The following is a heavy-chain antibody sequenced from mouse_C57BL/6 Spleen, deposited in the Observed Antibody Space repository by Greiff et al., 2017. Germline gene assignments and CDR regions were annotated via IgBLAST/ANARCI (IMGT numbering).Heavy chain of an antibody. CDR3: ARAERGALFDY. V-gene: IGHV5-16*01. J-gene: IGHJ2*01. CDR2: INYDGSST. CDR1: GFTFSDYY. Sequence: EVKVVESEGGLVQPGSSMKLSCTASGFTFSDYYMAWVRQVPEKGLEWVANINYDGSSTYYLDSLKSRFIISRDNAKNILYLQMSSLKSEDTATYYCARAERGALFDYWGQGTTLTVSS.